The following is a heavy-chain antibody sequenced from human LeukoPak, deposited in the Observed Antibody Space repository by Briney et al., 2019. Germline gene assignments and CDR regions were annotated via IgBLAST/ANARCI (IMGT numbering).Heavy chain of an antibody. CDR1: GFTVSSTY. D-gene: IGHD2-2*01. CDR3: ARDRSTIRYYHGMDV. Sequence: GGSLRLSCAASGFTVSSTYMSWVRQAPGKGLEWVSVIYSGGTTYYADSVKGRFTISRDNSKNTLYLQMDSLRTEDAAVYYCARDRSTIRYYHGMDVWGPGTTVIVSS. J-gene: IGHJ6*02. CDR2: IYSGGTT. V-gene: IGHV3-66*01.